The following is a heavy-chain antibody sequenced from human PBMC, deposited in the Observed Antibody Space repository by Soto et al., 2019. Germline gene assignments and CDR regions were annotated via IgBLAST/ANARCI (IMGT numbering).Heavy chain of an antibody. CDR3: ARVERGTATTVVDAFDI. J-gene: IGHJ3*02. Sequence: VQLQQWGAGLLKPSETLSLTCAVYGGFVSSGSYYWSWIRQPPGKGLEWIGEMCHSGGTHFNPSLKSRVTISVDTSKNQFSLKMSSVTAADTALYYCARVERGTATTVVDAFDIWGPGTMVTVSS. D-gene: IGHD1-1*01. CDR1: GGFVSSGSYY. CDR2: MCHSGGT. V-gene: IGHV4-34*01.